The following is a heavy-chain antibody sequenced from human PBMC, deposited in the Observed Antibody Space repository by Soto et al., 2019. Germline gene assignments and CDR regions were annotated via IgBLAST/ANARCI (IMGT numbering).Heavy chain of an antibody. Sequence: GGSLRLSCAASGFTFSSYGMHWVRQAPGKGLEWVAVIWYDGSNKYYADSVKGRFTISRDNSENTLYLQMNSLRDEDTAVYYCAGDSRTWYKEDYYYYMDVWGKGTTVTVSS. J-gene: IGHJ6*03. V-gene: IGHV3-33*01. CDR3: AGDSRTWYKEDYYYYMDV. CDR2: IWYDGSNK. CDR1: GFTFSSYG. D-gene: IGHD6-13*01.